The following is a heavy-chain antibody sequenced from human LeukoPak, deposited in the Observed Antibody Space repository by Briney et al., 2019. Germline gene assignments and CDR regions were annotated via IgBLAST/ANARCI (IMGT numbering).Heavy chain of an antibody. CDR2: INPSGGST. D-gene: IGHD3-22*01. Sequence: GASVKVSCKASGYTFTSYYMHWVRQAPGQGLEWMGIINPSGGSTSYAQKFQGRVTMTRDTSTSTVYMELSSLRSEDTAVYYCATEIYSGYYSLDAFDIWGQGTMVTVSS. CDR1: GYTFTSYY. V-gene: IGHV1-46*01. J-gene: IGHJ3*02. CDR3: ATEIYSGYYSLDAFDI.